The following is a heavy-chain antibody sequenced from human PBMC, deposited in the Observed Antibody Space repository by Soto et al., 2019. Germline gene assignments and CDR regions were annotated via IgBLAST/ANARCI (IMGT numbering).Heavy chain of an antibody. CDR1: GYSFTNYW. CDR2: IYVDDSDT. D-gene: IGHD3-3*01. J-gene: IGHJ6*02. V-gene: IGHV5-51*01. CDR3: ARSSGHFLAYGMDV. Sequence: GESLKISCQGSGYSFTNYWIGWVRQMPGKGLEWMGIIYVDDSDTRYSPSFQGQVLISADKSISTAYLQWGSLKPSDTAIYYCARSSGHFLAYGMDVWGQGTTVTVSS.